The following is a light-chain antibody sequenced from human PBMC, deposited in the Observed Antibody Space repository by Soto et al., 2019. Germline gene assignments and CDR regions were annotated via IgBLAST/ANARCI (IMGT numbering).Light chain of an antibody. J-gene: IGLJ1*01. Sequence: QSALTQPASVSGSPGQSITISCTGTSSDVGSYNLVSWYQQHPGKAPKLMIYEVSKRPSGVSNRFSGSKSGNTASLTISGLQAEDEADYYCCSYAGSSFYAFGTGTKVTV. CDR1: SSDVGSYNL. V-gene: IGLV2-23*02. CDR3: CSYAGSSFYA. CDR2: EVS.